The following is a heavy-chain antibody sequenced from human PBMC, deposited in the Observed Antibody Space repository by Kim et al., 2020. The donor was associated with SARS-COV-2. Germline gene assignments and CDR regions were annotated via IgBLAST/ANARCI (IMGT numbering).Heavy chain of an antibody. V-gene: IGHV1-69*13. CDR3: ARPGDSGSYNNWFDP. CDR2: IIPIFGTA. D-gene: IGHD1-26*01. Sequence: SVKVSCKASGGTFSSYAISWVRQAPGQGLEWMGGIIPIFGTANYAQKFQGRVTITADESTSTAYMELSSLRSEDTAVYYCARPGDSGSYNNWFDPWGQGTLVTVSS. J-gene: IGHJ5*02. CDR1: GGTFSSYA.